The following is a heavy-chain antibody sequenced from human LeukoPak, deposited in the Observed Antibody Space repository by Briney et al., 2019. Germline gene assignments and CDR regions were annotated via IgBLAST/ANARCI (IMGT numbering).Heavy chain of an antibody. Sequence: PGGSLRLSCAASGFTFSSYGMSWVRQTPGKGLEWVSGISGSGGSTYYADSVKGRFTISRDNSKNTLYLQMNSLRAEDSAVYYCARPQLLSYMDVWGKGTTVAISS. CDR3: ARPQLLSYMDV. CDR2: ISGSGGST. J-gene: IGHJ6*03. V-gene: IGHV3-23*01. D-gene: IGHD2-2*01. CDR1: GFTFSSYG.